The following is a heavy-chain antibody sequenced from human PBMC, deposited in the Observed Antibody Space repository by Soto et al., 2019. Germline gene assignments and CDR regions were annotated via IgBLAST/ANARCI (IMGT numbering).Heavy chain of an antibody. Sequence: GGSLRLSCAASGFTFSSYGMHWVRQAPGKGLEWVAVISYDGSNKYYADSVKGRFTISRDNSKNTLYLQMNSLRAEDTAVYYCAKEYDIAVAGLDYWGQGTLVTVSS. J-gene: IGHJ4*02. CDR2: ISYDGSNK. CDR3: AKEYDIAVAGLDY. V-gene: IGHV3-30*18. CDR1: GFTFSSYG. D-gene: IGHD6-19*01.